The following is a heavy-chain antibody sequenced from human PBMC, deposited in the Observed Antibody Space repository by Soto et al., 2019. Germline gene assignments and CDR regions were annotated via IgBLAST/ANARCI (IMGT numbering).Heavy chain of an antibody. Sequence: SETLSLTCTVSGGSVSSGNFYWSWIRQPPWKGLEWIGYVYYSGSTNYNPSLKGRVTISIDTSKNQFSLNLNSVTAADAAVYYCARDPKQPRDGGYYYYAMVVWCPGTSVTVSS. CDR1: GGSVSSGNFY. CDR2: VYYSGST. V-gene: IGHV4-61*01. J-gene: IGHJ6*02. CDR3: ARDPKQPRDGGYYYYAMVV. D-gene: IGHD3-16*01.